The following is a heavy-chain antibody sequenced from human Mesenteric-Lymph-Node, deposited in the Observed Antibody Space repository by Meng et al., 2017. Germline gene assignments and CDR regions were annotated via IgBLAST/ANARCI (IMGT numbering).Heavy chain of an antibody. CDR2: ISYDGSNK. V-gene: IGHV3-30*04. CDR3: ARVNGGATVSFLCY. J-gene: IGHJ4*02. Sequence: GESLKISCAASGFTFSSYAMHWVRQAPGKGLEWVAVISYDGSNKYYADSVKGRFTISRDNSKNTLYLQMNSLRAEDTAVYYCARVNGGATVSFLCYWGQGTLVTVSS. D-gene: IGHD1-26*01. CDR1: GFTFSSYA.